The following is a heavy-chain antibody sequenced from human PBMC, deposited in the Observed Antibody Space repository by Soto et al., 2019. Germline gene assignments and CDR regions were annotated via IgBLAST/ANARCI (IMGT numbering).Heavy chain of an antibody. V-gene: IGHV3-30-3*01. CDR1: GFTFSSYA. CDR3: ASTMDV. Sequence: QVQLVESGGGVVQPGRSLRLSCAASGFTFSSYAMHWVRQAPGKGLEWVAVISYDGSNKYYADSVKGRFTISRHNSKNTLYLQMNSLRAEDTAVYYCASTMDVWGQGTTVTVSS. CDR2: ISYDGSNK. J-gene: IGHJ6*02.